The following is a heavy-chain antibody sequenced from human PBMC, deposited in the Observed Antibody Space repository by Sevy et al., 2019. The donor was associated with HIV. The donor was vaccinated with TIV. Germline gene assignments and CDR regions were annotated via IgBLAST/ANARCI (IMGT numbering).Heavy chain of an antibody. CDR1: GFTFDDYA. CDR2: ISGNSGSI. J-gene: IGHJ4*02. CDR3: AKDGGVVELLGGFDY. V-gene: IGHV3-9*01. Sequence: GGSLRLSCAASGFTFDDYAMHWVRQAPGKGLEWVSGISGNSGSIGYTDSVKGRFTISRDKAKNSLYRQVNSLRAEDTALYYCAKDGGVVELLGGFDYWGQGTLVTVSS. D-gene: IGHD1-7*01.